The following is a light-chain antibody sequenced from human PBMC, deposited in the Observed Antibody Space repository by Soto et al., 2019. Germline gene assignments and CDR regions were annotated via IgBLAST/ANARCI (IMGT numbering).Light chain of an antibody. Sequence: QSAPTQPASVSGSPGQSITISCTGTSSDIGGYNSISWYQQQPDKGPKLIIYDVTNRPSGVSNRFSASKSGNTASLTISGLQAEDEADYYCSSYSSSSTVRYVFGTGTKLTVL. V-gene: IGLV2-14*03. J-gene: IGLJ1*01. CDR3: SSYSSSSTVRYV. CDR1: SSDIGGYNS. CDR2: DVT.